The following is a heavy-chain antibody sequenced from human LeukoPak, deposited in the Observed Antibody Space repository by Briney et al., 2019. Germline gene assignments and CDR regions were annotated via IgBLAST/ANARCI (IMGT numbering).Heavy chain of an antibody. J-gene: IGHJ4*02. V-gene: IGHV3-23*01. CDR2: ISVSGDAT. D-gene: IGHD3-10*01. Sequence: GGSLRLSCAVSGFTLSRNAMTWVRQAPGKGLQWISSISVSGDATDYADSVKGRFTIYRDISKNTLYLQMNSLRVDDTAVYYCAKLSLSGRSQSADYWGQGTLVTVSS. CDR3: AKLSLSGRSQSADY. CDR1: GFTLSRNA.